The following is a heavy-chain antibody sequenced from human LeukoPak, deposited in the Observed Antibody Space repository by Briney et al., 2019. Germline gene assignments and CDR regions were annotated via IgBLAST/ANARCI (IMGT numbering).Heavy chain of an antibody. Sequence: GESLKISCKGSGYSFTSYRIGWVRQMPGKGLEWMGITYPGDSDTRYSPSFQGQVTISADKSISTAYLQWSSLKASDTAMYYCARSGSYYYDSSGYYGPYYFDYWGQGTPVTVSS. J-gene: IGHJ4*02. D-gene: IGHD3-22*01. CDR3: ARSGSYYYDSSGYYGPYYFDY. CDR2: TYPGDSDT. CDR1: GYSFTSYR. V-gene: IGHV5-51*01.